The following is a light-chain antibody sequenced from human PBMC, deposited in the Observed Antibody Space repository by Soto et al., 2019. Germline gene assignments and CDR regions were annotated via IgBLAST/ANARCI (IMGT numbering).Light chain of an antibody. CDR3: HQHSDWPLT. Sequence: EIVLTQSPGTLSSSPGARATLSCRASQSVRTSLAWYQQKPGQAPSLLISDVSNRATGIPARFSGSGSRTDITLTISSLEPEDFAVYYCHQHSDWPLTFGGGTKV. CDR2: DVS. J-gene: IGKJ4*01. CDR1: QSVRTS. V-gene: IGKV3-11*01.